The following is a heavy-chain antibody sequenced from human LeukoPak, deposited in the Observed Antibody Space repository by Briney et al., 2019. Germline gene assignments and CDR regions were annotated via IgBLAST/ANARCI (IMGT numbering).Heavy chain of an antibody. CDR2: IASGGSPI. CDR1: GFTFSDYY. Sequence: GGSLRLSCTASGFTFSDYYMNWIRQAPGKGLEWIAYIASGGSPIHYADSVKGRFTISRDNAKSSLYLQMKSLRAEDTAVYYCVRDVAYDFRNPYRYFQHWGQGTLVTVSS. J-gene: IGHJ1*01. V-gene: IGHV3-11*04. D-gene: IGHD3-3*01. CDR3: VRDVAYDFRNPYRYFQH.